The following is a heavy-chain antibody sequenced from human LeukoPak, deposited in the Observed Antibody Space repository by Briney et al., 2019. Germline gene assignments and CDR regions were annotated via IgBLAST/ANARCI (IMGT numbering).Heavy chain of an antibody. Sequence: GESLKISCKGSGYSFTSYWIGWVRQMPGKGLEWMGIIYPGDSDTRYSPSFQGQVTISADKSISTAYLQWSSLKASDTAMYYCARRYYYDSSGEGSWYFDLWGRGTLVTVSS. CDR2: IYPGDSDT. CDR1: GYSFTSYW. J-gene: IGHJ2*01. V-gene: IGHV5-51*01. CDR3: ARRYYYDSSGEGSWYFDL. D-gene: IGHD3-22*01.